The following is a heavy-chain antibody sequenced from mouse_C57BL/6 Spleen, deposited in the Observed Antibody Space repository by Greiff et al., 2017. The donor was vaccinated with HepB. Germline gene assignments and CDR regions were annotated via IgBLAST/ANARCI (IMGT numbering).Heavy chain of an antibody. CDR3: ARGPIYYGNPGYFDY. CDR2: INYDGSST. D-gene: IGHD2-1*01. CDR1: GFTFSDYY. Sequence: EVMLVESEGGLVQPGSSMKLSCTASGFTFSDYYMAWVRQVPEKGLEWVANINYDGSSTYYLDSLKSRFIISRDNAKNILYLQMSSLKSEDTATYYCARGPIYYGNPGYFDYWGQGTTLTVSS. J-gene: IGHJ2*01. V-gene: IGHV5-16*01.